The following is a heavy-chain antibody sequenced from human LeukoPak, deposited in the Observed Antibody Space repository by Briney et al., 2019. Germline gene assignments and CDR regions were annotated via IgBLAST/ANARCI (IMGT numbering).Heavy chain of an antibody. CDR2: IKGDGSDK. D-gene: IGHD2-21*01. J-gene: IGHJ4*02. CDR1: GFTFSSSW. V-gene: IGHV3-7*01. CDR3: ARALWSSGSY. Sequence: PGGSLRLSCAASGFTFSSSWMTWVRQAPGKGLEWLANIKGDGSDKNYVDSVKGRFTISRDNAKNSLFLQMSSLRGEDTALYYCARALWSSGSYWGQGTLVTVSS.